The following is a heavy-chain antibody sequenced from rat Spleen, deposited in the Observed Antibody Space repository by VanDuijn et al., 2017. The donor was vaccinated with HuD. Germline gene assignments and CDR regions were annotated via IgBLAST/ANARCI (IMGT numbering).Heavy chain of an antibody. V-gene: IGHV5-22*01. CDR2: ISYDGGST. CDR1: GFTFSNYG. D-gene: IGHD1-8*01. CDR3: ARPHSSHYVMDA. Sequence: EVQLVESGGGLVQPGRSMKLSCAASGFTFSNYGMAWVRQAPKKGLEWVAYISYDGGSTYYRDSVKGRFTISRDNAKSTLYLQMNSLRSEDTATYYCARPHSSHYVMDAWGQGASVTVSS. J-gene: IGHJ4*01.